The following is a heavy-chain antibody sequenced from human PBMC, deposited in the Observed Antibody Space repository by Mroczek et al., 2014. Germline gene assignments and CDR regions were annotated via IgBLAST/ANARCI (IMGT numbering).Heavy chain of an antibody. Sequence: QVQLVESGGGVVQPGRSLRLSCAASGFTFSSYGMHWVRQAPGKGLEWVAVIWYDGSNKYYADSVKGRFTISRDNSKNTLYLQMNSLRAEDTAVYYCARDGIAVAGLDYWGQGTLVTVSS. CDR1: GFTFSSYG. V-gene: IGHV3-33*01. J-gene: IGHJ4*02. CDR2: IWYDGSNK. D-gene: IGHD6-19*01. CDR3: ARDGIAVAGLDY.